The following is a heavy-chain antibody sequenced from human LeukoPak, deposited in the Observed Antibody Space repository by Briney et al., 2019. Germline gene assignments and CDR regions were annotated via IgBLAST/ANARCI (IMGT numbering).Heavy chain of an antibody. J-gene: IGHJ4*02. CDR1: GFIFSDYS. Sequence: GGSLRLSCAASGFIFSDYSMNWVRQAPGKGLEWVSSISSSSNFIYYADSMRGRFTVSRDNSKNSLYLQMNSLRVEDTAVYYCARDCGGRAPCFDSWGQGTLVTVSS. D-gene: IGHD1-26*01. V-gene: IGHV3-21*04. CDR3: ARDCGGRAPCFDS. CDR2: ISSSSNFI.